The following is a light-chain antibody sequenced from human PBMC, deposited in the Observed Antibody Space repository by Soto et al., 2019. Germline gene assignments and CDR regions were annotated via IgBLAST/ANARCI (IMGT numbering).Light chain of an antibody. CDR3: QQYGSSGT. CDR1: QSVSSN. CDR2: GAS. Sequence: EMVMTQSPATLSVSPGERATLSCRASQSVSSNLAWYQQKPGQAPRLLIYGASTRATGIPARFSGSGSGTEFTLTISRLEPEDFAVYYCQQYGSSGTFGQGTKVDI. V-gene: IGKV3-15*01. J-gene: IGKJ1*01.